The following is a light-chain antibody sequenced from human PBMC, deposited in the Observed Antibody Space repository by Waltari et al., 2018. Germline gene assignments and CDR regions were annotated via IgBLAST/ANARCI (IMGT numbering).Light chain of an antibody. Sequence: QYGLTQPPSVSAAPGQKVTISCSGSSSNIGNAYVSWYQQLPGTAPKLFIYENNKRPAGMPDRFPGSKSGTSATLGITGLQTGDEADYYCGTWDTSLSAWIFGGGTKLTVL. V-gene: IGLV1-51*02. CDR3: GTWDTSLSAWI. J-gene: IGLJ2*01. CDR1: SSNIGNAY. CDR2: ENN.